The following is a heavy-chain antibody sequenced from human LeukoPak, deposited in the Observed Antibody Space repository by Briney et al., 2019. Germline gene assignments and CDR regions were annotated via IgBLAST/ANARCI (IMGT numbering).Heavy chain of an antibody. CDR1: GYTFTSYY. CDR2: TNPSGGST. J-gene: IGHJ4*02. CDR3: ASSVVVVAATDY. Sequence: ASVKVSCKASGYTFTSYYMHWVRQAPGQGLEWMGITNPSGGSTSYAQKFQGRVTMTRDMSTSTVYMELSSLRSEDTAVYYCASSVVVVAATDYWGQGTLVTVSS. D-gene: IGHD2-15*01. V-gene: IGHV1-46*01.